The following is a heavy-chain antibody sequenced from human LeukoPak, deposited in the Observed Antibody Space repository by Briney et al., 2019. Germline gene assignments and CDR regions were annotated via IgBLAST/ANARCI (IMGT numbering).Heavy chain of an antibody. J-gene: IGHJ4*02. CDR1: GYTFTSYA. Sequence: GASVKVSCKASGYTFTSYAMRWVRQAPGQRLEWMGWSNAGNGNTKYSQEFQGRVTITRDTSASTAYMELSSLRSEDMAVYYCATFVSSGYYWSLDYWGQGTLVTVSS. D-gene: IGHD3-22*01. V-gene: IGHV1-3*02. CDR2: SNAGNGNT. CDR3: ATFVSSGYYWSLDY.